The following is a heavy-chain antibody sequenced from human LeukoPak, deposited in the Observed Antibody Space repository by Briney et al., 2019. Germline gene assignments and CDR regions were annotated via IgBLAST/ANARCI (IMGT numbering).Heavy chain of an antibody. CDR1: GYSFTSYW. V-gene: IGHV5-51*01. CDR3: ARRPTYDSSGYYPNWFDP. D-gene: IGHD3-22*01. Sequence: GDSLNISCKGSGYSFTSYWIGWVRQMPGKGLEWMDIIDLGDSDTRYSRSFQGQVTISADKSISTAYLQWSSLKASDTAMYYCARRPTYDSSGYYPNWFDPWGQGTLVTVSS. CDR2: IDLGDSDT. J-gene: IGHJ5*02.